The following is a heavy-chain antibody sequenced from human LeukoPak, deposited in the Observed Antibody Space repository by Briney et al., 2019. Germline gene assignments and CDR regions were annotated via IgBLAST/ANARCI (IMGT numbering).Heavy chain of an antibody. Sequence: KTGGSLRLSCAASGFTFSSYWMSWVRQAPGKGLEWVSYISSSGSTIYYADSVKGRFTISRGNAKNSLYLQMNSLRAEDTAVYYCARVLPEPYPLNWKPTTPNWFDPWGQGTLVTVSS. CDR2: ISSSGSTI. D-gene: IGHD1-20*01. V-gene: IGHV3-11*01. CDR3: ARVLPEPYPLNWKPTTPNWFDP. J-gene: IGHJ5*02. CDR1: GFTFSSYW.